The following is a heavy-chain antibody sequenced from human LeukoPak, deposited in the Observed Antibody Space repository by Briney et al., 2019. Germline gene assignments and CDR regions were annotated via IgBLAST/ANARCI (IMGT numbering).Heavy chain of an antibody. Sequence: SETLSLTCTVSGGSISSGGYSWSWIRQHPGKGLEWIGYIYYSGSTYYNPSLKSRVTISVDTSKNQFSLKLSSVTAADTAVYYCARARFEMGWCYDSSGYSVFDYWGQGTLVTVSS. J-gene: IGHJ4*02. CDR3: ARARFEMGWCYDSSGYSVFDY. D-gene: IGHD3-22*01. CDR1: GGSISSGGYS. CDR2: IYYSGST. V-gene: IGHV4-31*03.